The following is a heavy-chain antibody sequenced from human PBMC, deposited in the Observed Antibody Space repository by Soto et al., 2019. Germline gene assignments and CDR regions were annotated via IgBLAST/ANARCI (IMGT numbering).Heavy chain of an antibody. CDR3: ARDRRRQQLVLSEDYYYYGMDV. Sequence: GGSLRLSXAASGFXFSSYAXXWVXQXXGKGLEWVXXISXDGXTKNDAASVKGRVTISRDNSKNTLYLHMNSLRAEDTAVYSCARDRRRQQLVLSEDYYYYGMDVWGQGTTVTVSS. V-gene: IGHV3-30-3*01. CDR1: GFXFSSYA. D-gene: IGHD6-13*01. J-gene: IGHJ6*02. CDR2: ISXDGXTK.